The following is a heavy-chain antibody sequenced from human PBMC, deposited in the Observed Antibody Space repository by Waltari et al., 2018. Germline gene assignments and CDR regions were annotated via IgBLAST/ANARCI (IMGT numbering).Heavy chain of an antibody. Sequence: QVQLQESGPGLVKPSETLSLTCTVSGGSISSYYWSWIRQPPGKGLEWIGYIYYSGSTNYNPSLKSRVTISVDTSKNQFSLKLSSVTAADTAVYYCARGQLEWLFSPRDWFDPWGQGTLVTVSS. V-gene: IGHV4-59*01. CDR3: ARGQLEWLFSPRDWFDP. D-gene: IGHD3-3*01. CDR2: IYYSGST. CDR1: GGSISSYY. J-gene: IGHJ5*02.